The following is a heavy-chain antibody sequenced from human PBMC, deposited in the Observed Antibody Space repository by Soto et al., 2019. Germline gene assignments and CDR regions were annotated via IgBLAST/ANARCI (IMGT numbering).Heavy chain of an antibody. J-gene: IGHJ3*02. Sequence: GGSLRLSCAASGFTFSSYGMHWVRQAPGKGLEWVAVISYDGSNKYYADSVKGRFTISRDNSKNTLYLQMNSLRAEDTAVYYCAKYPERFYDYIWGSYREASDAFDIWGQGTMVTVSS. V-gene: IGHV3-30*18. CDR2: ISYDGSNK. CDR1: GFTFSSYG. CDR3: AKYPERFYDYIWGSYREASDAFDI. D-gene: IGHD3-16*02.